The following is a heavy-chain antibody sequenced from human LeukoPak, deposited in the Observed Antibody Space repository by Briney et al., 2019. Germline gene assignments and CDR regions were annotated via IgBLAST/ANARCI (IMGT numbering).Heavy chain of an antibody. J-gene: IGHJ3*02. CDR2: IIPIFGTA. V-gene: IGHV1-69*13. CDR1: GYTLTELS. Sequence: SVKVSCKVSGYTLTELSMHWVRQAPGKGLEWMGGIIPIFGTANYAQKFQGRVTITADESTSTAYMELSSLRSEDTAVYYCARDRQNAFDIWGQGTMVTVSS. CDR3: ARDRQNAFDI.